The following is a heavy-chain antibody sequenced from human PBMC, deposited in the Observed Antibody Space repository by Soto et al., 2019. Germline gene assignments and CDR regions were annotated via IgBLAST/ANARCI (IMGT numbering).Heavy chain of an antibody. J-gene: IGHJ3*02. CDR3: PRVTVTTPGWCFDI. D-gene: IGHD4-17*01. CDR1: GGSISSGDYY. CDR2: IYYSGST. Sequence: QVQLQESGPGLVKPSQTLSLTCTVSGGSISSGDYYWSWIRQPPGKGLEWIGYIYYSGSTYYNPSLQNRVTITVDTSKNQSSRKLSYVTDADTAVYYFPRVTVTTPGWCFDIWGQGTMVTVSS. V-gene: IGHV4-30-4*01.